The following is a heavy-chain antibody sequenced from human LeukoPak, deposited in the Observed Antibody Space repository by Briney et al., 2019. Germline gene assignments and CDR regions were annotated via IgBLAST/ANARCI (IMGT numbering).Heavy chain of an antibody. J-gene: IGHJ4*02. CDR1: GGSFSGYY. CDR3: ARGEIVVVPAAHGGFDY. V-gene: IGHV4-34*01. Sequence: SETLSLTCAVYGGSFSGYYWSWIRQPPGKGLEWIGEISHSGSTNYNPSLKSRVTISVDTSKNQFSLKLSSVTAADTAVYYCARGEIVVVPAAHGGFDYWGQGTLVTVSS. CDR2: ISHSGST. D-gene: IGHD2-2*01.